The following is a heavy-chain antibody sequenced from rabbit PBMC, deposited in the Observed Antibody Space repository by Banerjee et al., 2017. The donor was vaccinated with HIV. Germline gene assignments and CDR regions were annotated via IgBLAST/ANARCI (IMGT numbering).Heavy chain of an antibody. J-gene: IGHJ4*01. CDR3: ARGYDGYGYAFNL. Sequence: QEQLEESGGGLVKPEGSLTLSCKASGIDFRSYGLSWVRQAPGKGLEWIACIYIGSSGRTDYASWAKGRFTISKTSSTTVTLQMTSLTAADTATYFCARGYDGYGYAFNLWGQGTLVTVS. D-gene: IGHD6-1*01. CDR1: GIDFRSYG. V-gene: IGHV1S45*01. CDR2: IYIGSSGRT.